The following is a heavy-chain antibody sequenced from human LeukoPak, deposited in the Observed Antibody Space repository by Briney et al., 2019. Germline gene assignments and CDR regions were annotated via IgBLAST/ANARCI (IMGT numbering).Heavy chain of an antibody. V-gene: IGHV3-7*01. CDR3: ASENLGSSTSAFDAFDI. CDR1: GFTFSSHW. Sequence: GGSLRLSCAASGFTFSSHWMSWVRQAPGKGLEWVANMKEDGSEKYYVDSVKGRFTISRDNAKNSLYLQMNSLRAEDTAVYYCASENLGSSTSAFDAFDIWGQGTMVTVFS. J-gene: IGHJ3*02. CDR2: MKEDGSEK. D-gene: IGHD2-2*01.